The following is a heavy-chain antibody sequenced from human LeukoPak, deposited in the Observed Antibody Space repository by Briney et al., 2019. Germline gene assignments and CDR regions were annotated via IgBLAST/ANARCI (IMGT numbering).Heavy chain of an antibody. Sequence: PSGSLTLSCAASGFTFSSYSMNWVRQAPGKGLEWVSYISSSSSTIYYADSVKGRFTIARDNAKNSLVLQMNSLTAEDTSGYYCARERIPNNLNPTLEWLFDEGYSHWGQRALVTVSS. D-gene: IGHD3-3*01. V-gene: IGHV3-48*01. CDR3: ARERIPNNLNPTLEWLFDEGYSH. J-gene: IGHJ4*02. CDR2: ISSSSSTI. CDR1: GFTFSSYS.